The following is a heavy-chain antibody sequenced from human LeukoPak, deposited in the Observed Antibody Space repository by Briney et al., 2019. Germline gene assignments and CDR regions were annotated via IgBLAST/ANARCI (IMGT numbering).Heavy chain of an antibody. V-gene: IGHV1-2*02. CDR1: GYTFTGYY. CDR2: INPNSGGT. Sequence: ASVNVSCKASGYTFTGYYMHWVRQAPGQGLEWMGWINPNSGGTNYAQKFQGRVTMTRDTSISTAYMELSRLRSDDTAVYYCARELDFYGDYDYWGQGTLVTVSS. CDR3: ARELDFYGDYDY. D-gene: IGHD4-17*01. J-gene: IGHJ4*02.